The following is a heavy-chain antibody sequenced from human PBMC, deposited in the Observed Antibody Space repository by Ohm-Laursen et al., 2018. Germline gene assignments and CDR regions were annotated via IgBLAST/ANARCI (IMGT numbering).Heavy chain of an antibody. V-gene: IGHV1-69*13. CDR1: GYTFTSYG. J-gene: IGHJ3*02. Sequence: ASVKVSCKASGYTFTSYGISWVRQAPGQGLEWMGWISAIFGTANYAQKFQGRVTITADESTSTAYMELSSLRSEDTAVYYCARDDPGGYYDSSGNNDAFDIWGQGTMVTVSS. D-gene: IGHD3-22*01. CDR2: ISAIFGTA. CDR3: ARDDPGGYYDSSGNNDAFDI.